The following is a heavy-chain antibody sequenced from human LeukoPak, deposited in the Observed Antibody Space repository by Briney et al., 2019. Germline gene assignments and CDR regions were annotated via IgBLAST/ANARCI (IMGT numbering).Heavy chain of an antibody. V-gene: IGHV3-20*01. CDR3: ARDGRYCSSTSCYIDDYYYYGMDV. CDR2: INWNGGST. CDR1: GFTFDDYG. J-gene: IGHJ6*02. D-gene: IGHD2-2*01. Sequence: GGSLRLSCAASGFTFDDYGMSWVRQAPGKGLEWVSGINWNGGSTDYAESVKGRFTISRDNAKNTLYLQMNSLRAEDTALYHCARDGRYCSSTSCYIDDYYYYGMDVWGQGTTVTVSS.